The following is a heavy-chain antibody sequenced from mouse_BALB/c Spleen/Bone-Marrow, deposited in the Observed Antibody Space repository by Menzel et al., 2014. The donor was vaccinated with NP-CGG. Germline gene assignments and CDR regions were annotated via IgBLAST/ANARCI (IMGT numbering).Heavy chain of an antibody. CDR2: IYPGSGNT. CDR1: GYTFTDYY. J-gene: IGHJ4*01. V-gene: IGHV1-77*01. CDR3: ARAASLDY. Sequence: VKLMESGAELARPGASVKLSCKASGYTFTDYYVSWVKQRTGQGLEWIGEIYPGSGNTYYNEKFKGKATLTADRSSSTAYMQLSSLTSEDSAVYFCARAASLDYWGQGTSDTVSS.